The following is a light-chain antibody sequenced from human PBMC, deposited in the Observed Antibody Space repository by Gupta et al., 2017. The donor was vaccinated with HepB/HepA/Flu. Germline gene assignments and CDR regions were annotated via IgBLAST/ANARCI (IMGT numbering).Light chain of an antibody. Sequence: QSVLTQPPSASGTPGQRVTISCSGSSSNIGSNYVYWYQQLPGPAPKLLIYRNNQRPSGVPDRFSGSKYGTAATLAISGLRAEDEADYYCAAWDDSLSGRVFGGGTKLTVL. CDR2: RNN. CDR3: AAWDDSLSGRV. V-gene: IGLV1-47*01. J-gene: IGLJ3*02. CDR1: SSNIGSNY.